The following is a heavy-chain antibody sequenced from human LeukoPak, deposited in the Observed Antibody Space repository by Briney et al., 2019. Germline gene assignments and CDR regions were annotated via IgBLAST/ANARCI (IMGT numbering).Heavy chain of an antibody. CDR2: IYPGDSDT. V-gene: IGHV5-51*01. Sequence: GESLKISCQASGYSFTKYWIGWVRQMPGKGLEWMGIIYPGDSDTRYTPSFQGQVTMSADKSINTAYLQWSSLKASDTAIYYCARRQGCSSTSCPPDYWGQGTLVTVSP. CDR3: ARRQGCSSTSCPPDY. D-gene: IGHD2-2*01. J-gene: IGHJ4*02. CDR1: GYSFTKYW.